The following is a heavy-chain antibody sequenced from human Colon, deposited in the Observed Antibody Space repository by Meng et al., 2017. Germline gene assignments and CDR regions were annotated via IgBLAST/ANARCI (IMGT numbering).Heavy chain of an antibody. D-gene: IGHD6-19*01. J-gene: IGHJ5*02. Sequence: QMRLEQWGAGLLKPSGTLSLTCAFYGGSFSGYYWSWIRQPPGKGLEWIGEINHSGSTNYNPSLKSRVTISVDTSKNQFSLKLSSVTAADTAVYYCARERLSSGWYGGRWFDPWGQGTLVTVSS. CDR3: ARERLSSGWYGGRWFDP. CDR2: INHSGST. CDR1: GGSFSGYY. V-gene: IGHV4-34*01.